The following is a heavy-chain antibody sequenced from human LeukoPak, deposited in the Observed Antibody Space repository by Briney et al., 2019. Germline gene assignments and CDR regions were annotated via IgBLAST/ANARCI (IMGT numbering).Heavy chain of an antibody. CDR2: ITRSGTTI. V-gene: IGHV3-48*03. CDR3: ARGGNIGYDYNAFDL. D-gene: IGHD3-22*01. J-gene: IGHJ3*01. Sequence: PGGSLRLSCAASGFTFSTHEMKWVRQAPGKGLEWGSDITRSGTTIYYADSVKGRFTISRDNAKNSLYLQMNSLRDEDTAVYYCARGGNIGYDYNAFDLWGQGAMVTVSS. CDR1: GFTFSTHE.